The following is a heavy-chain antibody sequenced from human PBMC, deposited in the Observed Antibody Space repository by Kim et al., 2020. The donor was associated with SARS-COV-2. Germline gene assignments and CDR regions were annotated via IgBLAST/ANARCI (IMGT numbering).Heavy chain of an antibody. D-gene: IGHD3-3*01. CDR3: ARRGFGVVTTTYFDY. Sequence: PKFQGRVTMTRDTSTSTVYMELSSLRSEDTAVYYCARRGFGVVTTTYFDYWGQGTLVTVSS. V-gene: IGHV1-46*01. J-gene: IGHJ4*02.